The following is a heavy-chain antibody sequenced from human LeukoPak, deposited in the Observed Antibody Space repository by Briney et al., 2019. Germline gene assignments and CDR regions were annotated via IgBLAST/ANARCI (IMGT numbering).Heavy chain of an antibody. V-gene: IGHV1-69*02. CDR3: ARVPGYCSSTSCSDWYFDL. D-gene: IGHD2-2*01. CDR1: GGTFSSYT. CDR2: IIPILGIA. Sequence: SVKVSCXASGGTFSSYTISWVRQAPGQGLEWMGRIIPILGIANYAQKFQGRVTITADKSTSTAYMELSSLRSEDTAVYYCARVPGYCSSTSCSDWYFDLWGRGTLVTVSS. J-gene: IGHJ2*01.